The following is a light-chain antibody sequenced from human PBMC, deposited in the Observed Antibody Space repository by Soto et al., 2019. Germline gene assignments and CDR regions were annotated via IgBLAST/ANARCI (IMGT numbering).Light chain of an antibody. CDR2: FGS. V-gene: IGKV2-28*01. CDR3: MQALKVPIP. CDR1: QSLLHSHGYNY. J-gene: IGKJ5*01. Sequence: DIVMTQIPVSLPVTPGEPASISCKSSQSLLHSHGYNYMDWYLQKPGQSPQLLIYFGSYRASGVPNRLSGSGSGTNFTLRISRVETDDFGIYYCMQALKVPIPFGQGTRLEIK.